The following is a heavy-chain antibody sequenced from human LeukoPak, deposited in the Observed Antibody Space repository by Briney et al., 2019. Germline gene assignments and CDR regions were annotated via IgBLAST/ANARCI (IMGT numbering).Heavy chain of an antibody. Sequence: PGGSLRLSCAASGFTFSRFAMSWVRQAPGKGLDWVSGISASGGGTYYADSVMGRFTISRDNAKNSLYLQMNSLRAEDTAVYYCARRVVGATLDYWGQGTLVTVSP. V-gene: IGHV3-23*01. J-gene: IGHJ4*02. D-gene: IGHD1-26*01. CDR2: ISASGGGT. CDR3: ARRVVGATLDY. CDR1: GFTFSRFA.